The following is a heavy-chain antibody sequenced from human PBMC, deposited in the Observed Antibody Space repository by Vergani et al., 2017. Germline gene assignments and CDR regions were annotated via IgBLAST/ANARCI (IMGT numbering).Heavy chain of an antibody. V-gene: IGHV3-66*01. CDR3: ARDDAYGEIGAFDI. CDR2: IYSGGST. D-gene: IGHD3-10*01. J-gene: IGHJ3*02. CDR1: GFTFRSYW. Sequence: EVQLVESGGGLVQPGGSLRLSCAASGFTFRSYWMSWVRQAPGKGLEWVSVIYSGGSTYYADSVKGRFTISRDNAKNTLYLQMNSLRAEDTAVYYGARDDAYGEIGAFDIWGQGTMVTVSS.